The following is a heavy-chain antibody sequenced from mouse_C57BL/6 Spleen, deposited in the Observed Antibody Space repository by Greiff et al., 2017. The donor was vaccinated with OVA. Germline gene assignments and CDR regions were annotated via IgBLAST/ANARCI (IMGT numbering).Heavy chain of an antibody. J-gene: IGHJ2*01. CDR3: ARSGGVITGNYFDY. CDR1: GYTFTSYW. V-gene: IGHV1-64*01. D-gene: IGHD1-1*01. CDR2: IHPNSGST. Sequence: VQLQQPGAELVKPGASVKLSCKASGYTFTSYWMHWVKQRPGQGLEWIGMIHPNSGSTNYNEKFKSKATLTVDKSSSTAYMQLSSLTSEDSAVYYCARSGGVITGNYFDYWGQGTTLTVSS.